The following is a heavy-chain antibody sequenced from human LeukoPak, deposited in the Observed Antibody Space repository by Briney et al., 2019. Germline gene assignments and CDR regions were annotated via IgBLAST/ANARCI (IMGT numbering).Heavy chain of an antibody. CDR2: ISGSGGST. J-gene: IGHJ4*02. CDR1: GFTFSSYA. Sequence: GASLRLSCAASGFTFSSYAMSWVRQAPGKGLEWVSAISGSGGSTYYADSVKGRFTISRDNSKSTLYLQMNSLRAEDTAVYYCAKSPRTVTYYFDYWGQGTLVTVSS. D-gene: IGHD4-17*01. V-gene: IGHV3-23*01. CDR3: AKSPRTVTYYFDY.